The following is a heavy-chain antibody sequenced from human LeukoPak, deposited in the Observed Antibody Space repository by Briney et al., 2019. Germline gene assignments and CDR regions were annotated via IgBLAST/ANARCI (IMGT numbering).Heavy chain of an antibody. Sequence: GGSLRLSCAASGFTFSSYAMHWVRQAPGKGLEWVAVISYDGSNKYYADSVKGRFTISRDNSKNTLYLQMNSLRAEDTAVYYCARSYDSSGYYFSGAFDIWGQGTMVTVSS. V-gene: IGHV3-30*14. CDR1: GFTFSSYA. D-gene: IGHD3-22*01. CDR3: ARSYDSSGYYFSGAFDI. J-gene: IGHJ3*02. CDR2: ISYDGSNK.